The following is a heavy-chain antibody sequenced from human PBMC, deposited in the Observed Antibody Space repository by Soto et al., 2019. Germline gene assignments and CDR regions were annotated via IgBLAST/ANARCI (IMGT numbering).Heavy chain of an antibody. D-gene: IGHD2-15*01. J-gene: IGHJ2*01. CDR1: GYTFTNYA. V-gene: IGHV1-18*01. CDR2: ISASTRNT. Sequence: QVQLVQSGAEVKKRGASVKVSCQASGYTFTNYAISWVRQAPGQGLEWMGWISASTRNTDQAQNFQGRVTMTIDTSANTANMELRTLRSDDTAVYYCARCYCSVGSCYACWHFDLWGRGTLVTVSS. CDR3: ARCYCSVGSCYACWHFDL.